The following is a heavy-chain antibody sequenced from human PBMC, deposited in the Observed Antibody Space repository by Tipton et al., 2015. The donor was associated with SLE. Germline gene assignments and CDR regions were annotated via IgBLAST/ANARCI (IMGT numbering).Heavy chain of an antibody. Sequence: TLSLTCSVSGGSISSGYWWCWVRQPPGMGLEWIGEVSHSGGTNYNPSLKSRLTISIDKSKSQFSLKLSSVTAANTAVYFCARGRPRATQAWGGYYYYMDVWGKGTTVTVSS. D-gene: IGHD3-16*01. CDR3: ARGRPRATQAWGGYYYYMDV. CDR1: GGSISSGYW. V-gene: IGHV4-4*01. CDR2: VSHSGGT. J-gene: IGHJ6*03.